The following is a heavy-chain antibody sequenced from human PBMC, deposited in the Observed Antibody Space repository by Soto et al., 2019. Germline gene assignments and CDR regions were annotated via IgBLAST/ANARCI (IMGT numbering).Heavy chain of an antibody. V-gene: IGHV4-59*07. CDR3: ARQQLLPFYYALDV. J-gene: IGHJ6*02. CDR1: GGSISGYY. D-gene: IGHD6-13*01. Sequence: QVQLQESGPGLVKPSDTLSLTCTVSGGSISGYYWSWIRHPPGKGLEYIGYIYYRGSTNYNPSLKSRVTMSVDTSKNQFSLKVNSVTAADTAVYYCARQQLLPFYYALDVWGQGTTVTVSS. CDR2: IYYRGST.